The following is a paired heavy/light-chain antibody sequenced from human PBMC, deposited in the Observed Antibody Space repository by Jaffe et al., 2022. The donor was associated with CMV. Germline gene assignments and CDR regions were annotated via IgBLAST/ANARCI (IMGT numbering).Heavy chain of an antibody. D-gene: IGHD3-10*01. CDR2: ISSGDKT. Sequence: QVVESGGGFVQPGGSLRLSCSVSGFSLGSYTMHWVRQAPGKGLERVSTISSGDKTYYADSVKGRFIMSRDYSKNTLDLQMSSLRIEDTAIYYCVKDWDRGGFLGRQYGSGSFAPDYWGQGTMVSVSS. CDR1: GFSLGSYT. CDR3: VKDWDRGGFLGRQYGSGSFAPDY. V-gene: IGHV3-64D*06. J-gene: IGHJ4*02.
Light chain of an antibody. J-gene: IGKJ2*01. Sequence: EIVMTQSPGTLSVSPGERATLSCRASQRIRSNLAWYQQRPGQAPRLLVYGASSRAPGIPTRFSGSGSGTEFTLTISSLQSEDFAVYYCQQYDNWPMYTFGPGTKLEIK. CDR3: QQYDNWPMYT. V-gene: IGKV3-15*01. CDR1: QRIRSN. CDR2: GAS.